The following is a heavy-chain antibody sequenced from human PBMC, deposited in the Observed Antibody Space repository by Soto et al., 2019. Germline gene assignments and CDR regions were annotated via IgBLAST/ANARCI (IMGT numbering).Heavy chain of an antibody. Sequence: SETLSLTCTVSGGSISSYYWSWIRQPPGKGLEWIGYIYYSGSTNYNPSLKSRVTISVDTSKNQFSLKLSSVTAADTAVYYCARVDDSLSSFGAFDIWGQGTMVTVSS. CDR2: IYYSGST. CDR1: GGSISSYY. V-gene: IGHV4-59*01. CDR3: ARVDDSLSSFGAFDI. J-gene: IGHJ3*02. D-gene: IGHD3-3*01.